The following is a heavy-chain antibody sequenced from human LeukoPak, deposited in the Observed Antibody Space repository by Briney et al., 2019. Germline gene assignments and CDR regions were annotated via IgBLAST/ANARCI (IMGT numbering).Heavy chain of an antibody. V-gene: IGHV3-7*04. J-gene: IGHJ4*02. CDR1: GFTFSRYW. D-gene: IGHD6-13*01. CDR3: ARGLRTAAGLDY. CDR2: INEVGTEK. Sequence: GGSLRLSCAASGFTFSRYWMNWVRQAPGKGLEWVANINEVGTEKHYVDSVEGRFTTSRDNAENSLFLQMNSLRVEDAAVYYCARGLRTAAGLDYWGQGTLVTVSS.